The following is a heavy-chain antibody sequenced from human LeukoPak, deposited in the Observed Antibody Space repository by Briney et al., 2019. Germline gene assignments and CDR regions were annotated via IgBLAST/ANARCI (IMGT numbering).Heavy chain of an antibody. D-gene: IGHD2-15*01. J-gene: IGHJ4*02. CDR1: GYTFTSYA. Sequence: ASVKVSCKASGYTFTSYAMNWVRQAPGQGLEWMGWINTNTGNPTYAQGFTGRFVFSLDTSVSTAYLQISSLKAEDTAVYYCARAAPPVVVVAATPEPFDYWGQGTLVTVSS. CDR3: ARAAPPVVVVAATPEPFDY. V-gene: IGHV7-4-1*02. CDR2: INTNTGNP.